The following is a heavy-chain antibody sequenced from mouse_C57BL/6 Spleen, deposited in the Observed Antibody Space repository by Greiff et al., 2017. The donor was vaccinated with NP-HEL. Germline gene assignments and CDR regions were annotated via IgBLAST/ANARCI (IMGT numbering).Heavy chain of an antibody. D-gene: IGHD2-1*01. V-gene: IGHV1-80*01. CDR3: ARSIYYGNYAFDY. J-gene: IGHJ2*01. CDR2: IYPGDGDT. Sequence: QVQLKESGAELVKPGASVKISCKASGYAFSSYWMNWVKQRPGKGLEWIGQIYPGDGDTNYNGKFKGKATLTADKSSSTAYMQLSSLTSEDSAVYFCARSIYYGNYAFDYWGQGTTLTVSS. CDR1: GYAFSSYW.